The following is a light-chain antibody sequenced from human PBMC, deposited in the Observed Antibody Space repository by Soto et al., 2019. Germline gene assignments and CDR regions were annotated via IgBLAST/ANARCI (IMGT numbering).Light chain of an antibody. CDR2: EVS. Sequence: QSVLTQPASVSGSPRQSITISCTGASSDVGGYTYVSWYQQHPGKAPKLMIYEVSNRPSGVSNRFSGSKSGNTASLTISGLQAEDEADYYCCSYTSSTTPLFGGGTQLTVL. V-gene: IGLV2-14*01. CDR3: CSYTSSTTPL. CDR1: SSDVGGYTY. J-gene: IGLJ2*01.